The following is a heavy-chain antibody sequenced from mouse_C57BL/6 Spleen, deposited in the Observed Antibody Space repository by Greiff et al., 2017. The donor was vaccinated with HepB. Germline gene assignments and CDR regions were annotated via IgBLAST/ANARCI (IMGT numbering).Heavy chain of an antibody. CDR1: GYTFTDYE. D-gene: IGHD2-10*01. V-gene: IGHV1-15*01. J-gene: IGHJ2*01. CDR2: IDPETGGT. CDR3: TRTYYGNLYYFDC. Sequence: VQLQQSGAELVRPGASVTLSCKASGYTFTDYEMHWVKQTPVHGLEWIGAIDPETGGTAYNQKFKGKAILTADKSSSTAYMELRSLTSADSAVYYCTRTYYGNLYYFDCWGQGTTLTVSS.